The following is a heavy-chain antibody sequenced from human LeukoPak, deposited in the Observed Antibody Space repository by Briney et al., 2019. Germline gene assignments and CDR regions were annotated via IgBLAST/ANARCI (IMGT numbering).Heavy chain of an antibody. Sequence: SETLSLTCTVSGGSISSSSYYWDWIRQPPGKGLEWIGEINHSGSTNYNPSLKSRVTISVDTSKNQFSLKLSSVTAADTAVYYCAREAESSSLDYWGQGTLVTVSS. CDR2: INHSGST. V-gene: IGHV4-39*07. D-gene: IGHD6-13*01. CDR1: GGSISSSSYY. CDR3: AREAESSSLDY. J-gene: IGHJ4*02.